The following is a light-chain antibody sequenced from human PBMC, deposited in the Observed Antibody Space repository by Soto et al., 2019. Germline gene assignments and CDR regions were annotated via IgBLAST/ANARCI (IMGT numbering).Light chain of an antibody. V-gene: IGLV2-14*02. Sequence: QSALTQPASVSGSPGQTITISCTGTSTDIGSYDLVSWYQQHHSLRIGPKLIIYEVTNRPSGVPDRFSGSKSGTSASLAITGLQAEDEGDYYCQSYDSTLSARYVFGTGTKVTVL. J-gene: IGLJ1*01. CDR1: STDIGSYDL. CDR2: EVT. CDR3: QSYDSTLSARYV.